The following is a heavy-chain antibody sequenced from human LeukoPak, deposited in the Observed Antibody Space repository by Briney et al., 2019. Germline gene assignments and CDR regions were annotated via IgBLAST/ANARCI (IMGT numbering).Heavy chain of an antibody. J-gene: IGHJ4*02. CDR2: IYSGGET. D-gene: IGHD4-11*01. CDR1: GDSISSSHYY. CDR3: VRDYSNFVQGD. Sequence: SENLSLTCTVSGDSISSSHYYWGWIRQSPGKGLEWIGSIYSGGETHYNPSLNSRVTIFLDTSKNRFPLNLISVTATDTAVYYCVRDYSNFVQGDWGQGTLVTVSS. V-gene: IGHV4-39*02.